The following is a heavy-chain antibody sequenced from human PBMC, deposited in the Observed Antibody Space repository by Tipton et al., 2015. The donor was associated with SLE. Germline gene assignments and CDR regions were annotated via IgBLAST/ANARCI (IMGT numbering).Heavy chain of an antibody. Sequence: TLSLTCTVSGGSISSRSHYWGWIRQPPGKGLEWIGSIHYTGTTYYSPSLKSRVTISVDTSKNELSLRMTSVTAADTALYYCARNHYHISTGYSDAFDIWGQGTMVTVSS. CDR3: ARNHYHISTGYSDAFDI. CDR1: GGSISSRSHY. V-gene: IGHV4-39*07. CDR2: IHYTGTT. J-gene: IGHJ3*02. D-gene: IGHD3-9*01.